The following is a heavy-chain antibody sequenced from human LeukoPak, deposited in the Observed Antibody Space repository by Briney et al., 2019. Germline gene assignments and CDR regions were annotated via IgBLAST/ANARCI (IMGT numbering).Heavy chain of an antibody. V-gene: IGHV3-23*01. D-gene: IGHD3-22*01. J-gene: IGHJ4*02. CDR2: ISGSGGST. CDR1: GFTFSSYA. CDR3: AKDPDHYYHFER. Sequence: PGGSLRLSCAASGFTFSSYAMSWVRQAPGKGVEWVSAISGSGGSTYYADSVKGRFTISRDNSKNTLYLQMNSLRAEDTAVYYCAKDPDHYYHFERWGQGTLVTVSS.